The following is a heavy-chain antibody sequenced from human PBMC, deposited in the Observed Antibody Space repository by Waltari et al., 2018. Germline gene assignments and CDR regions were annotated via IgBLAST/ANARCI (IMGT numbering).Heavy chain of an antibody. CDR1: GFTFSRYW. Sequence: EEQLVESGGGLAQPGASLRLSCAASGFTFSRYWMDWVRHAPGKGLVWVSRINSDGSSTTYADSVKGRFTISRDNAKNTLYVQMNRLRAEDTAVYYCARVATKTYSSPVPGRPYYYGMDVWGQGTTVTVSS. V-gene: IGHV3-74*01. CDR3: ARVATKTYSSPVPGRPYYYGMDV. D-gene: IGHD6-19*01. CDR2: INSDGSST. J-gene: IGHJ6*02.